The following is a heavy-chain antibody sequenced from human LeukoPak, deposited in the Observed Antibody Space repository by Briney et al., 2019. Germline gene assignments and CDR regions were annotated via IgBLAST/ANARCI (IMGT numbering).Heavy chain of an antibody. CDR2: INHLGTT. Sequence: SETLSLTCVDYGESLSGYYWSWIRQPPGKGLEWIGQINHLGTTNYNPSLKSRVTILEDTSKNQFSLKMTSVNAADTAVYYCARVGLSAFDIWGQGTMVTVSS. CDR3: ARVGLSAFDI. V-gene: IGHV4-34*01. CDR1: GESLSGYY. J-gene: IGHJ3*02. D-gene: IGHD3-16*01.